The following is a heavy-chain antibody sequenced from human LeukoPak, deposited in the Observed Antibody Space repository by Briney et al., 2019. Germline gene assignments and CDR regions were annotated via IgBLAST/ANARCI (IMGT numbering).Heavy chain of an antibody. V-gene: IGHV4-31*03. D-gene: IGHD1-26*01. J-gene: IGHJ3*01. Sequence: SQTLSLTCTVSGGSLSSGSSYWSWLRQHPVKGLEWIGYISFTGTTYYNLSLKSRVRISSDTSKNQFSLNLRSVSAADTAVYFCARWGEDVKDSFDVWGQGTLVTVSS. CDR3: ARWGEDVKDSFDV. CDR1: GGSLSSGSSY. CDR2: ISFTGTT.